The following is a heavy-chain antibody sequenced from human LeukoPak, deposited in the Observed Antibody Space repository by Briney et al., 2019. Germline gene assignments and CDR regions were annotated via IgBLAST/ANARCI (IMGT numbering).Heavy chain of an antibody. CDR1: GFTFSSYA. Sequence: GGSLRLSCSASGFTFSSYAMHWVRQAPGKGLEYVSAISSNGVSTYYADSVKGRFTISRDNSKNTLYLQMSSLRAEDTAVYYCVKEYYYGSGSYFGGYGMDVWGKGTTVTVSS. CDR3: VKEYYYGSGSYFGGYGMDV. D-gene: IGHD3-10*01. V-gene: IGHV3-64D*06. J-gene: IGHJ6*04. CDR2: ISSNGVST.